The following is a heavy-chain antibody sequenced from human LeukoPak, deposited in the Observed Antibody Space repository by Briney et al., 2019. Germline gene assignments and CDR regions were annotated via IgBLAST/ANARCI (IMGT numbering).Heavy chain of an antibody. CDR1: GGSFSGYY. CDR3: ASLAPYYGGNSY. CDR2: INHSGST. D-gene: IGHD4-23*01. Sequence: PSETLSLTCAVYGGSFSGYYWSWIRQPPGKGLEWIGEINHSGSTNYNPSLKSRVTISVDTSKNQFSLKLSSVTAADTAVYYCASLAPYYGGNSYWGQGTLVTVSS. J-gene: IGHJ4*02. V-gene: IGHV4-34*01.